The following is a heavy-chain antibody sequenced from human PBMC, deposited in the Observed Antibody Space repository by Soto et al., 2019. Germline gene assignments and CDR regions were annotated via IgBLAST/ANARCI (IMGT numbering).Heavy chain of an antibody. CDR2: ISGSGGST. Sequence: GGSLRLSCAASGFTFSSYAMSWVRQAPGKGLEWVSAISGSGGSTYYADSVKGRFTISRDNSKNTLYLQMNSLRAEDTAVYYCAKGPTVPAAPNGEGWFDPWGQGTLVTVSS. CDR3: AKGPTVPAAPNGEGWFDP. V-gene: IGHV3-23*01. J-gene: IGHJ5*02. CDR1: GFTFSSYA. D-gene: IGHD2-2*01.